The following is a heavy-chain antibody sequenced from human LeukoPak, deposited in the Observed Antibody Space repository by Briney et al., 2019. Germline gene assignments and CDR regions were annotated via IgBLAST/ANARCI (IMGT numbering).Heavy chain of an antibody. V-gene: IGHV4-59*11. CDR1: GGSISSRY. Sequence: SETLSLTCTVSGGSISSRYWSWIRQPPGKGLEWIGYIYYSGSTNYNPSLKSRVTISVDTSKNQFSLKPSSVTAADTAVYYCARGAGYYDFWSGYRTDAFDIWGQGTMVTVSS. J-gene: IGHJ3*02. CDR2: IYYSGST. CDR3: ARGAGYYDFWSGYRTDAFDI. D-gene: IGHD3-3*01.